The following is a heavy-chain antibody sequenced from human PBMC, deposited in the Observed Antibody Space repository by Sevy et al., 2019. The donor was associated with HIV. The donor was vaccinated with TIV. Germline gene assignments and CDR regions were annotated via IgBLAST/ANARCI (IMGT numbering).Heavy chain of an antibody. CDR3: AREGCTKPHDY. D-gene: IGHD2-8*01. CDR2: FSFGCGKI. J-gene: IGHJ4*02. CDR1: GFTFSTYS. V-gene: IGHV3-23*01. Sequence: GGSLRLSCAASGFTFSTYSMSWIRQTPGKGLEWVSTFSFGCGKINYAHSVKGRFTISRDDSRNTFYLQMNSLRAEDTAIYYCAREGCTKPHDYWGQGTVVTVSS.